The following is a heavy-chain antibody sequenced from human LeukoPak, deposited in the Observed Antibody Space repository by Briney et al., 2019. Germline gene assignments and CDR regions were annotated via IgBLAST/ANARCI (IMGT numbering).Heavy chain of an antibody. V-gene: IGHV4-34*01. CDR3: ARGGGGGKAFSFDY. J-gene: IGHJ4*02. CDR2: IDNNGIT. D-gene: IGHD6-25*01. Sequence: SETLSLTCAASGESFSGNFWTWIRQSPGKGMEWIGEIDNNGITNYNPSLKSRVTMSVDTTRKRFSLRLTSESAADTGVYYCARGGGGGKAFSFDYWGQGSLVTVSS. CDR1: GESFSGNF.